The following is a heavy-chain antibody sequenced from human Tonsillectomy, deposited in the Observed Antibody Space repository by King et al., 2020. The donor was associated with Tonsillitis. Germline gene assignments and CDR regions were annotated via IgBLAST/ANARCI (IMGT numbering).Heavy chain of an antibody. CDR2: INHGGST. CDR3: ARAFSVTRLD. CDR1: GGSFSGYY. Sequence: VQLQQWGAGLLKPSETLSLTCAVYGGSFSGYYWSWIRQPPGKGLEWSGEINHGGSTNYNPSLTSRVTISVDTSKSQFSLKLNSVTAADTAVYYCARAFSVTRLDWGRGTLVTVSS. D-gene: IGHD4-17*01. J-gene: IGHJ4*02. V-gene: IGHV4-34*01.